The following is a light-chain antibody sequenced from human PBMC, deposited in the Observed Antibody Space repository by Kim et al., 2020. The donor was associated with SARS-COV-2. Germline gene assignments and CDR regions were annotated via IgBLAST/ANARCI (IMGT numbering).Light chain of an antibody. CDR3: QSYDSRLSGSV. Sequence: SVTISCSGSSSNIGADYDVYWYQQLPGTAPKLLMCGNSNRPSGVPDRFSGSKSGTSASLAISGLQAEDEADYYCQSYDSRLSGSVFGGGTQLTVL. CDR1: SSNIGADYD. V-gene: IGLV1-40*01. CDR2: GNS. J-gene: IGLJ3*02.